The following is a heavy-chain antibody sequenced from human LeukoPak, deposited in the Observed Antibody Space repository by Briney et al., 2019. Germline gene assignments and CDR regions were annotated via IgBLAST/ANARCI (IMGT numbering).Heavy chain of an antibody. CDR3: ARGPYMVRGVPRAEVWY. J-gene: IGHJ4*02. Sequence: SETLSLTCAVYGGSFSGYYWGWIRQPPGKGLEWIGSIYYSRSTYYNPSLKSRVTISVDTSKNQFSLKLSSVTAADTAVYYCARGPYMVRGVPRAEVWYWGQGTLVTVSS. CDR2: IYYSRST. D-gene: IGHD3-10*01. CDR1: GGSFSGYY. V-gene: IGHV4-34*01.